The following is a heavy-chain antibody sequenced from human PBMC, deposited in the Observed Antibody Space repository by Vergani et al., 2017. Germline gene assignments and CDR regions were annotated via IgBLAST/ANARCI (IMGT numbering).Heavy chain of an antibody. CDR3: ASQGMYCSSTSCYYYYYMDV. V-gene: IGHV3-74*03. CDR2: IKSDGSIT. J-gene: IGHJ6*03. D-gene: IGHD2-2*01. CDR1: GFSFNSYW. Sequence: DVHLAESGGGFFQPGGSLRLSCSASGFSFNSYWMHWVRQVPGKGLLWVSRIKSDGSITAYADSVKGRFTISRDNAQNTLYLQMNSLRVEDTGVYYCASQGMYCSSTSCYYYYYMDVWGKGTTVTVSS.